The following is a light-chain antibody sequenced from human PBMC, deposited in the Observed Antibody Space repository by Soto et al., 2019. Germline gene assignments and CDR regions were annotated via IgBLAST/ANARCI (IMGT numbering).Light chain of an antibody. CDR2: EVS. CDR3: SSYTSSSTRV. V-gene: IGLV2-14*01. Sequence: QSALTQPASVSGSPGQSITISCTGTSSDVGGYNYVSWYQQNPGKAPKLMIYEVSNRPSGVSNRFAGSKSGNTASLTISGLQAEDEADYYCSSYTSSSTRVFGEGTKLTVL. CDR1: SSDVGGYNY. J-gene: IGLJ3*02.